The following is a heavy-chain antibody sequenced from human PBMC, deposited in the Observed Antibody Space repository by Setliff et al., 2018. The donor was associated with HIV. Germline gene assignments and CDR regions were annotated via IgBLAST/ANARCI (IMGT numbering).Heavy chain of an antibody. CDR1: GGSVSGHY. CDR2: ITPSGAT. D-gene: IGHD5-18*01. V-gene: IGHV4-34*01. Sequence: LSLTCAVYGGSVSGHYWGWFRQPPGKGLEWIGEITPSGATNYLPSLKSRVTMSLDTSKNQFSLKLTSVTAADTALYYCSNWNTTIDADSWGQGTLVT. J-gene: IGHJ4*02. CDR3: SNWNTTIDADS.